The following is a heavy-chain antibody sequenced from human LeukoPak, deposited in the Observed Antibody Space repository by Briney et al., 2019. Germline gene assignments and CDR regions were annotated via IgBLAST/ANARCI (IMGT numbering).Heavy chain of an antibody. V-gene: IGHV4-31*03. J-gene: IGHJ4*02. CDR1: GGSISSGGYY. Sequence: SETLSLTCTVSGGSISSGGYYWSWIRQHPGKGLEWIGYIYYSGSTYYNPSLKSRVTISVDTSKNQVSLKLSSVTAADTAVYYCARGFTEDYGGNPGLFDYWGQGTLVTVSS. CDR3: ARGFTEDYGGNPGLFDY. D-gene: IGHD4-23*01. CDR2: IYYSGST.